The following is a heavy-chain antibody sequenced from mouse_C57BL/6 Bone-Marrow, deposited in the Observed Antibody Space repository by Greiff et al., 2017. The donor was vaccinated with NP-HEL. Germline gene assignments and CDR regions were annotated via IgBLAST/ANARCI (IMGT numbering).Heavy chain of an antibody. Sequence: EVNVVESGGGLVKPGGSLKLSCAASGFTFSSYAMSWVRQTPEKRLEWVATISDGGSYTYYPDNVKGRFTISRDNAKNNLYLQMSHLKSEDTAMYYCARDYDYVYAMDYWGQGTSVTVSS. CDR1: GFTFSSYA. D-gene: IGHD2-4*01. CDR3: ARDYDYVYAMDY. J-gene: IGHJ4*01. V-gene: IGHV5-4*01. CDR2: ISDGGSYT.